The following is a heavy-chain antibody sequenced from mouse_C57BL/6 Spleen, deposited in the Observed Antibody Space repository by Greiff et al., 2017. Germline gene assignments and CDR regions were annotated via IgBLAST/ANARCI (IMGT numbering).Heavy chain of an antibody. V-gene: IGHV1-9*01. Sequence: QVQLKQSGAELMKPGASVKLSCKATGYTFTGYWIEWVKQRPGHGLEWIGEILPGSGSTNYNEKFKGKATFTADTSSHTAYMQLSILTTEDSAIYYGFLGGNLYYFDYWGQGTTLTVSA. J-gene: IGHJ2*01. CDR1: GYTFTGYW. CDR2: ILPGSGST. CDR3: FLGGNLYYFDY. D-gene: IGHD3-3*01.